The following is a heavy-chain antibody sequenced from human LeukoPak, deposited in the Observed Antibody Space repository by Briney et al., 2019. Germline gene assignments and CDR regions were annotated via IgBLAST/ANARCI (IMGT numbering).Heavy chain of an antibody. V-gene: IGHV5-51*01. CDR2: IYPGDSDT. J-gene: IGHJ4*02. D-gene: IGHD5-24*01. CDR3: ATSVTRWSIGSFDN. Sequence: ESLEISFQGSGYIFTSYWIGWVPQMPGKGLEWMGIIYPGDSDTRYSTSFQGQVTISADKSISTAYLQWSSLKASDAAMYYCATSVTRWSIGSFDNWGQGTLVTVSS. CDR1: GYIFTSYW.